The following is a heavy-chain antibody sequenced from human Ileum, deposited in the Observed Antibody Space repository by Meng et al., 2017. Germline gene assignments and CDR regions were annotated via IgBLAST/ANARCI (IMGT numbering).Heavy chain of an antibody. CDR1: GFTFSSYS. D-gene: IGHD1-1*01. J-gene: IGHJ5*02. V-gene: IGHV3-21*01. Sequence: EVQLVESGGDLVKPGGSLRLSCAASGFTFSSYSMNWFRQAPGKGLEWVSSISSSSSYIYYADSLKGRFTISRDNAKNSLYLQMNSLRAEDTAVYYCARERQDNRWFDPWGQGTLVTVSS. CDR2: ISSSSSYI. CDR3: ARERQDNRWFDP.